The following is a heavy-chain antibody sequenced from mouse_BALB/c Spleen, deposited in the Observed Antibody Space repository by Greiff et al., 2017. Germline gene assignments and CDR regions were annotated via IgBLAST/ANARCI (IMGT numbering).Heavy chain of an antibody. V-gene: IGHV5-12-2*01. CDR2: ISNGGGST. J-gene: IGHJ2*01. CDR1: GFTFSSYT. Sequence: EVQVVESGGGLVQPGGSLKLSCAASGFTFSSYTMSWVRQTPEKRLEWVAYISNGGGSTYYPDTVKGRFTISRDNAKNTLYLQMSSLKSEDTAMYYCARGLVSFDYWGQGTTLTVSS. CDR3: ARGLVSFDY. D-gene: IGHD2-10*02.